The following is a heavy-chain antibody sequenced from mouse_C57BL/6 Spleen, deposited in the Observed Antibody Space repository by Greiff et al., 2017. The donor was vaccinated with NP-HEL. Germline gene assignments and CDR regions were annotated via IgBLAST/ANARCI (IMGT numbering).Heavy chain of an antibody. CDR2: IDPSDSYT. D-gene: IGHD3-3*01. CDR3: ARGTPVDY. Sequence: QVQLQQPGAELVRPGTSVKLSCKASGYTFTSYWMHWVKQRPGQGLEWIGVIDPSDSYTNCNQKFKGKATMTVDTSSSTAYMQLSSLTSEFSAVYYCARGTPVDYWGQGTSVTVAS. J-gene: IGHJ4*01. V-gene: IGHV1-59*01. CDR1: GYTFTSYW.